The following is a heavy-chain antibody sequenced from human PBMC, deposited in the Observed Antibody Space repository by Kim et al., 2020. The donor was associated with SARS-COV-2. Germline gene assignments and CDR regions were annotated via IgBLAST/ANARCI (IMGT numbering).Heavy chain of an antibody. Sequence: ASVKVSCKASGYTFTSYGISWVRQAPGQGLEWMGWISAYNGNTNYAQKLQGRVTMTTDTSTSTAYMELRSLRSDDTAVYYCARFRPNYYDSSGYSPDFDYWGQGTLVTVSS. CDR2: ISAYNGNT. D-gene: IGHD3-22*01. J-gene: IGHJ4*02. CDR1: GYTFTSYG. CDR3: ARFRPNYYDSSGYSPDFDY. V-gene: IGHV1-18*01.